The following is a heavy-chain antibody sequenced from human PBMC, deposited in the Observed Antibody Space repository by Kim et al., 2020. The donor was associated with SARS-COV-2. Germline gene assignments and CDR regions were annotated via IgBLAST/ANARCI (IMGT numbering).Heavy chain of an antibody. CDR3: AKAGGVRFSPFDP. D-gene: IGHD3-3*01. V-gene: IGHV3-30*18. Sequence: GGSLRLSCAASGFTFNRYGMHWVRQAPGKGLEWVALISHDGRNIYYADSAKGRFTVSRDNSKTTLYLQVNSLRAEDTAVYYCAKAGGVRFSPFDPWGQGTLVTVSS. CDR1: GFTFNRYG. J-gene: IGHJ5*02. CDR2: ISHDGRNI.